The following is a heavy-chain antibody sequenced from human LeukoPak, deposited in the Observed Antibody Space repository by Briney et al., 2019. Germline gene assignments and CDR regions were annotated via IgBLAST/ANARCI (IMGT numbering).Heavy chain of an antibody. J-gene: IGHJ4*02. CDR1: GGSFSGYY. CDR2: INHSGST. V-gene: IGHV4-34*01. D-gene: IGHD5-18*01. CDR3: ARLSVQLAFTLDY. Sequence: SETLSLTCAVYGGSFSGYYWSWIRQPPGKGLEWIGEINHSGSTNYNPSLKSRVTISVDTSKNQFSLKLSSVTAADTAVYYCARLSVQLAFTLDYWGQGTLVTVSS.